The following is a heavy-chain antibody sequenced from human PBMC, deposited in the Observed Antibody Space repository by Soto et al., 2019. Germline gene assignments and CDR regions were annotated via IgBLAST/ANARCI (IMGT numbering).Heavy chain of an antibody. CDR3: ARDTEYYDSLTGYYSLDAFDI. Sequence: TLSLTCAVSGGSISSGGYSWSWIRQPPGKGLEWIGYIYHSGSTYYNPSLKSRVTISVDRSKNQFSLKLSSVTAADTAVYYCARDTEYYDSLTGYYSLDAFDIWGQGTMVT. D-gene: IGHD3-9*01. V-gene: IGHV4-30-2*01. CDR1: GGSISSGGYS. J-gene: IGHJ3*02. CDR2: IYHSGST.